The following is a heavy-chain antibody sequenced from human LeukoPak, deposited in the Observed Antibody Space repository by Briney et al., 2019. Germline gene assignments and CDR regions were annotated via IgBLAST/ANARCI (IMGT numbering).Heavy chain of an antibody. Sequence: SGGSLRLSCAASGFTFSSYGMSWVRQAPGKGLEWVSAIGGRDGSTYYADSVKGRFTISRDNFKNTLYVQMNSLRAEDTAVYYCAKGHYYGSGSLDYWGQGTLVTVSS. CDR2: IGGRDGST. CDR1: GFTFSSYG. V-gene: IGHV3-23*01. CDR3: AKGHYYGSGSLDY. D-gene: IGHD3-10*01. J-gene: IGHJ4*02.